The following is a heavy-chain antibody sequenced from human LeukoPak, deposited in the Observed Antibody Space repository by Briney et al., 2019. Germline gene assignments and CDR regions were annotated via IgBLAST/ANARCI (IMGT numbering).Heavy chain of an antibody. CDR2: ITNDGSTT. CDR3: ASQYCGSTSCHGFDAFDI. D-gene: IGHD2-2*01. Sequence: PGGSLRLSCAGSGFTFSSYWMHWVRQAPGKGLVWVSRITNDGSTTSYADSVKGRFTISRDNAKNTLYLQMNSLRAEDTAVYYCASQYCGSTSCHGFDAFDIWGQGTKVTVSS. CDR1: GFTFSSYW. J-gene: IGHJ3*02. V-gene: IGHV3-74*01.